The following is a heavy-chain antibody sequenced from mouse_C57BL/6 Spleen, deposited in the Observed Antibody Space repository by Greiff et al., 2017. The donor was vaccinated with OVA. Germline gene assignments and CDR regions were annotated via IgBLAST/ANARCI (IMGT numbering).Heavy chain of an antibody. Sequence: QVQLKESGAELVKPGASVKISCKASGYAFSNYWMNWVKQRPGKGLEWIGQIYPGDGDTNYNGKFKGKATLTADKSSSTAYMQLSSLTSEDSAVYFCASGDSAYWGQGTLVTVSA. CDR2: IYPGDGDT. V-gene: IGHV1-80*01. CDR3: ASGDSAY. J-gene: IGHJ3*01. CDR1: GYAFSNYW.